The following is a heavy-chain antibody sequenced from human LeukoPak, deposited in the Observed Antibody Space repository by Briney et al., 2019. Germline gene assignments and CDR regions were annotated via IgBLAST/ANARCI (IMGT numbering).Heavy chain of an antibody. CDR2: ISSSSSYI. CDR1: GFTFSSYS. D-gene: IGHD6-19*01. CDR3: ARDSSGWSGVFDY. Sequence: MSGGSLRLSCAASGFTFSSYSMNWVRQAPGKGLEWVSSISSSSSYIYYADSVKGRFTISRDNAKNSLYLQMNSLRAEDTAVYYCARDSSGWSGVFDYWGQGTLVTVSS. V-gene: IGHV3-21*01. J-gene: IGHJ4*02.